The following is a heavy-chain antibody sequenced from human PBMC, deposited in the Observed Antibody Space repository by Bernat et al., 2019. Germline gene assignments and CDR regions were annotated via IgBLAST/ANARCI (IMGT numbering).Heavy chain of an antibody. CDR3: ARSPSPLVSVIYLYFFDS. CDR1: GFAFSTSD. D-gene: IGHD3-16*02. CDR2: IWHDGTNK. J-gene: IGHJ4*02. Sequence: QVQLVESGGGVVQPGGSLRLSCAASGFAFSTSDMHWVRQAPGKGLEWVAVIWHDGTNKYYPDSVKVRFTISRDNAKNTLYLHLTSLRADDPAVYSCARSPSPLVSVIYLYFFDSWGQGSLVTVSS. V-gene: IGHV3-33*01.